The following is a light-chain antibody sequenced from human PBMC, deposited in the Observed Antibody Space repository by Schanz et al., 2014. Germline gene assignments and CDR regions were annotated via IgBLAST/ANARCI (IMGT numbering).Light chain of an antibody. CDR1: SSDVGGYNY. V-gene: IGLV2-14*01. CDR3: YSYAGRFSAL. CDR2: DVT. Sequence: QSALTQPASVSGSPGQSITISCTGTSSDVGGYNYVSWYQQHPGKAPKLMIYDVTNRPSGVSNRFSGSKSGNTASLTISGLQAEDEADYYCYSYAGRFSALFGGGTKLTVL. J-gene: IGLJ2*01.